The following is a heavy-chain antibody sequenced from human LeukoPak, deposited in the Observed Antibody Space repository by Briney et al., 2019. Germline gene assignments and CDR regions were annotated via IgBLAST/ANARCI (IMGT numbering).Heavy chain of an antibody. CDR1: GFTISNNH. CDR2: IYPGGGVI. D-gene: IGHD2/OR15-2a*01. V-gene: IGHV3-11*01. Sequence: GGSLRLSCTASGFTISNNHMSWVRQAPGKGLECVAYIYPGGGVIYYADSVKGRFTIFRDNTKNSLYLQMSSLRAEDTAIYYCARDYHNKGHDYWGPGTLVTVSS. CDR3: ARDYHNKGHDY. J-gene: IGHJ4*02.